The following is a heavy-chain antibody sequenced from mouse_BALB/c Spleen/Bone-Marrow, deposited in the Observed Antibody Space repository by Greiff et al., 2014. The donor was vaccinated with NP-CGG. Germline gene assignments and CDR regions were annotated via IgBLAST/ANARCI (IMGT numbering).Heavy chain of an antibody. V-gene: IGHV1S127*01. Sequence: VKLVESGAELVKPGASVKMSCKASGYTFTSYWMHWVKQRPVQGLEWIGTIDPSDSYTSYNQKFKGKATLTVDTSSSTAYMQLSSLTSEDSAVYYCTRMWAYWGQGTLVTVSA. CDR3: TRMWAY. CDR1: GYTFTSYW. J-gene: IGHJ3*01. CDR2: IDPSDSYT.